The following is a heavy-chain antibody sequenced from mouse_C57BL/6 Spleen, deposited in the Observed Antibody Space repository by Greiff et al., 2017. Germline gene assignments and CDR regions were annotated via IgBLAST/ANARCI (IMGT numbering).Heavy chain of an antibody. D-gene: IGHD4-1*02. CDR1: GYTFTSYW. CDR2: IYPGSGST. CDR3: ARGNWYYFDY. Sequence: QVHVKQPGAELVKPGASVKMSCKASGYTFTSYWITWVKQRPGQGLEWIGDIYPGSGSTNYNEKFKSKATLTVDTSSSTAYMQLSSLTSEDSAVYYCARGNWYYFDYWGQGTTLTVSS. V-gene: IGHV1-55*01. J-gene: IGHJ2*01.